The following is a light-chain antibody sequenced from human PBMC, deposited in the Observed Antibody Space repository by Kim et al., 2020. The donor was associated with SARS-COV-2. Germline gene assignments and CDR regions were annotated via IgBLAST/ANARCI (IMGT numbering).Light chain of an antibody. CDR2: EDN. CDR3: QSYDSSLWV. J-gene: IGLJ3*02. Sequence: GKTVTISCTRSSGSIASNYVQWYQQRPGRSPTTVIYEDNQRPSGVPDRFSGSIDSSSNSASLTISGLKTEDEADYYCQSYDSSLWVFGGGTQLTVL. V-gene: IGLV6-57*01. CDR1: SGSIASNY.